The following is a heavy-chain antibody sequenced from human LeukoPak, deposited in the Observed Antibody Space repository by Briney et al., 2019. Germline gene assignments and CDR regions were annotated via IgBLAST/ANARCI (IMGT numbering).Heavy chain of an antibody. D-gene: IGHD4-17*01. J-gene: IGHJ4*02. CDR2: IISDGSTT. CDR1: GFTFSTYW. CDR3: ARGRYYLDN. V-gene: IGHV3-74*01. Sequence: GGSLRLSCAASGFTFSTYWMHWGRQAPGKGLVWVSRIISDGSTTIYADSVKGRFTISRDNAKNTLYLQMNSLRAEDMAVYYCARGRYYLDNWGQGTLVTVSS.